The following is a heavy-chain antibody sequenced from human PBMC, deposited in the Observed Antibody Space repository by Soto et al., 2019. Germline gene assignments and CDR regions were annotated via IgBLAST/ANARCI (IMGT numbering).Heavy chain of an antibody. CDR1: GYTFTSNG. D-gene: IGHD5-18*01. V-gene: IGHV1-18*01. CDR2: ISAYNGNT. J-gene: IGHJ4*02. CDR3: ARDNGDSYASGSVGY. Sequence: QVQVVQSGAEVKKPGASVKVSCKASGYTFTSNGISWVRQAPGQGLECMGWISAYNGNTNYAQKLQGRVSMTTDTTTSTAYMELRSLIADATALYNCARDNGDSYASGSVGYWGQGTLVTVSS.